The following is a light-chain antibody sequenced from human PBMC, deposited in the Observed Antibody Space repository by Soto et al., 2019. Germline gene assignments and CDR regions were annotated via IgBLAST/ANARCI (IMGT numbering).Light chain of an antibody. Sequence: EIVMTQSPAVLSVSPGKRATLSCRASQNIRFNLGWYQQKPGQAPRLLISAASTRATGIPARFSGSGSGIEFALTISSLLSEDFGIYYCHQYDNWPGAFGQGTRVDIK. CDR1: QNIRFN. V-gene: IGKV3-15*01. CDR2: AAS. CDR3: HQYDNWPGA. J-gene: IGKJ1*01.